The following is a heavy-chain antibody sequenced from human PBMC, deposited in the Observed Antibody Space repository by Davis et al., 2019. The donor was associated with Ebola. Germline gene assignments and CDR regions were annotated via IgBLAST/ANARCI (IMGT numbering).Heavy chain of an antibody. CDR2: IYYSGST. J-gene: IGHJ2*01. V-gene: IGHV4-39*01. Sequence: MPSETLSLTCTVSGGSISSSSYYWGWIRQPPGKGLEWIGSIYYSGSTYYNPSLKSRVTISVDTSKNQFSLKLSSVTAADTAVYYCARLPMVVTDLFYWYFDLWGRGTLVTVSS. CDR3: ARLPMVVTDLFYWYFDL. D-gene: IGHD2-21*02. CDR1: GGSISSSSYY.